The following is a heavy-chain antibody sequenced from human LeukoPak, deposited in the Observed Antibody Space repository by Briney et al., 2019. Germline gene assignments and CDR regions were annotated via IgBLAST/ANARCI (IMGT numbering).Heavy chain of an antibody. J-gene: IGHJ4*02. CDR3: ARIQADYDYVWGSYRPYFDY. D-gene: IGHD3-16*02. Sequence: PGESLKISCEASGYSFRNYWIAWVRQMPGKGPECMGLIYPADSDTRYSPSFQGQVTISADKSISTAYLQWSSLKASDTAMYYCARIQADYDYVWGSYRPYFDYWGQGTLVTVSS. CDR1: GYSFRNYW. V-gene: IGHV5-51*01. CDR2: IYPADSDT.